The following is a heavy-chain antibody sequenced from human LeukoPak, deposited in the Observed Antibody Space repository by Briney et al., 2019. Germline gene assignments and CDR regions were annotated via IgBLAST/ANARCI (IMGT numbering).Heavy chain of an antibody. CDR1: GGSISSYY. V-gene: IGHV4-59*01. D-gene: IGHD3-10*01. Sequence: PSETLSLTCTVSGGSISSYYWSWILQPPGKGLEWIGYIYYSGSTNYNPSLKSRVTISVDTSKNQFSLKLSSVTAADTAVYYCARGLWFGEYNWFDPWGQGTLVTVSS. CDR3: ARGLWFGEYNWFDP. CDR2: IYYSGST. J-gene: IGHJ5*02.